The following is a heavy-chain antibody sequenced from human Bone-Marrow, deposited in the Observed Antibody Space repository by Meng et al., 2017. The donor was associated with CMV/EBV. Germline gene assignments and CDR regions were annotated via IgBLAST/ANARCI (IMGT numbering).Heavy chain of an antibody. J-gene: IGHJ5*02. Sequence: LSLTCAASGFTFSSYGMHWVRQAPGKGLEWVAFIRYDGSNKYYADSVKGRFTISRDNAKNSLYLQMNSLRADDTAVYYCARDPSTTASGPIGHWGQGTLVTVSS. CDR2: IRYDGSNK. CDR3: ARDPSTTASGPIGH. D-gene: IGHD6-13*01. CDR1: GFTFSSYG. V-gene: IGHV3-30*02.